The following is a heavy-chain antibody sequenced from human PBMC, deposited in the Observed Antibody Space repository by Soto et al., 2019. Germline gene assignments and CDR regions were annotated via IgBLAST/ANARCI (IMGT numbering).Heavy chain of an antibody. CDR2: IHGGGST. CDR3: ASRGP. Sequence: GGSLRLSCAASGFTFRNYNMNWVRQVPGKGLEWVSIIHGGGSTYYADSVKGRFTISRDNSKNTLYLQMNSLRAEDTAVYYCASRGPWGQGTLVTVSS. CDR1: GFTFRNYN. V-gene: IGHV3-53*01. J-gene: IGHJ5*02.